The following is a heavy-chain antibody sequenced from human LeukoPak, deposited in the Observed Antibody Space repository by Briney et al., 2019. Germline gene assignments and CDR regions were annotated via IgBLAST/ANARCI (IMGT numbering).Heavy chain of an antibody. V-gene: IGHV3-9*01. CDR1: GFTFDDYA. D-gene: IGHD3-22*01. J-gene: IGHJ4*02. Sequence: GGSLRLSCAASGFTFDDYAMHRVRQAPGKGLEWGSGISWNSGSIGYADSVKGRFTISRDNAKNSLYLQMNSLRAEDTALYYCAKVRHNYYDSSGFDYWGQGTLVTVSS. CDR3: AKVRHNYYDSSGFDY. CDR2: ISWNSGSI.